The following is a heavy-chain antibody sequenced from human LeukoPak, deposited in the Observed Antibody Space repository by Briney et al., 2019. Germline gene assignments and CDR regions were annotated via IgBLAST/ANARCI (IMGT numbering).Heavy chain of an antibody. CDR1: GYTFTGYY. CDR3: ARGYYYDSSGSSGAYY. J-gene: IGHJ4*02. V-gene: IGHV1-2*02. CDR2: INPNSGGT. D-gene: IGHD3-22*01. Sequence: ASVKVSCKASGYTFTGYYMHWVRQAPGQGLEWMGWINPNSGGTNYAQKFQGRVTMTRDTPISTAYMELSRLRSDDTAVYYCARGYYYDSSGSSGAYYWGQGTLVTVSS.